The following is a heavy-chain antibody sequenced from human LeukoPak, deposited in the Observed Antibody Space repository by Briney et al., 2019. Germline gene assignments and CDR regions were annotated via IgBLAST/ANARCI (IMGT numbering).Heavy chain of an antibody. D-gene: IGHD3-10*01. CDR1: GGSFSGYS. CDR2: INHSGST. V-gene: IGHV4-34*01. CDR3: ARLGRWFGQFYMDV. J-gene: IGHJ6*04. Sequence: SETLSLTCAVYGGSFSGYSWSWIRQPPGKGLEWIGEINHSGSTNYNPSLNSRVSMSIDRSENQFSLRLTSVTAADTAVYYCARLGRWFGQFYMDVWGKGTTVTISS.